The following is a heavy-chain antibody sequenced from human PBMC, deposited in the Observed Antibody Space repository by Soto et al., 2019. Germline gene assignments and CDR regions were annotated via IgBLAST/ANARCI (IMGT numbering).Heavy chain of an antibody. Sequence: EVQLLESGGGLVQPGGSLRLSCAASGFTFSSYAMSWVRQAPGKGLEWVSAISGSGGSTYYADSVKGRFTISRDNSNNTRYLQMNSLRAEDTAVYYCAKDLGWLSHYYFDYLGQGTLVTGSP. V-gene: IGHV3-23*01. CDR3: AKDLGWLSHYYFDY. CDR2: ISGSGGST. J-gene: IGHJ4*02. D-gene: IGHD5-12*01. CDR1: GFTFSSYA.